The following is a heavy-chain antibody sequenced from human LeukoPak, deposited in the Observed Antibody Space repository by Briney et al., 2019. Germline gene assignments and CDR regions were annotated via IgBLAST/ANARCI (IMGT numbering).Heavy chain of an antibody. D-gene: IGHD5-12*01. J-gene: IGHJ4*02. CDR2: ISYSGST. CDR3: ARSGGFSGYDVDY. Sequence: SETLSLTCTVSGGSINTYYWHWIRQPPGKGLEWIGYISYSGSTNYNPSLKSRVTTSIDKSKNQFSLKLSSVTAADTAVYYCARSGGFSGYDVDYWGQGTLVTVSS. CDR1: GGSINTYY. V-gene: IGHV4-59*01.